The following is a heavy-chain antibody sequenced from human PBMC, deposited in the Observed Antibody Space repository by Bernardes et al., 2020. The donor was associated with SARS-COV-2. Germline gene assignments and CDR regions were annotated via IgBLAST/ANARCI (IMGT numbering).Heavy chain of an antibody. CDR2: ISISGVYT. Sequence: GGSLRLSCAASELSFRNFAMTWVRQAPGKGLEWVSTISISGVYTYYADSVKGRFTISRDNYKEMLYLEMNSLRADDTAEYYCVKDPLRYTGWFGMDVWGQGTTVTVS. CDR1: ELSFRNFA. J-gene: IGHJ6*02. D-gene: IGHD5-12*01. V-gene: IGHV3-23*01. CDR3: VKDPLRYTGWFGMDV.